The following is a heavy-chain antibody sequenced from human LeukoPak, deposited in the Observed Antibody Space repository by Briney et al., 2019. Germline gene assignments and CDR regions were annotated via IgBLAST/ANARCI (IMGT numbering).Heavy chain of an antibody. CDR3: ARGHCGGDCYYAYDGMDV. Sequence: SETLSLTCTVSGGSISSYYWSWIRQPAGKGLEWIGRIYTSGSTNYNPSLKSRVTMSVGTSKNQFSLRVGSVTAADTAVYYCARGHCGGDCYYAYDGMDVWGQGTTVTVSS. V-gene: IGHV4-4*07. CDR1: GGSISSYY. D-gene: IGHD2-21*02. J-gene: IGHJ6*02. CDR2: IYTSGST.